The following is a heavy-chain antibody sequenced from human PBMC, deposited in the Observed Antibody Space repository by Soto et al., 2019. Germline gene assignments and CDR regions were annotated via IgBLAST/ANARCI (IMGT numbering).Heavy chain of an antibody. Sequence: PGGSLRLSCAASGFAFSSYAMSWVRQAPGKGLERVSSHSGSGASTYYADSVKGRFTISRDNSKNTFYLQKNSLTAEDTAIYYCASYPVGYCSGVSFHRVDPWGQGTLVTVPS. J-gene: IGHJ5*02. V-gene: IGHV3-23*01. CDR3: ASYPVGYCSGVSFHRVDP. CDR1: GFAFSSYA. CDR2: HSGSGAST. D-gene: IGHD2-15*01.